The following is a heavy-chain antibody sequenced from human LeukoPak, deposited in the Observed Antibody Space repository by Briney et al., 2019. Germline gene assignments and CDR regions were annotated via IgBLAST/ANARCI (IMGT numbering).Heavy chain of an antibody. CDR2: ISYDGSNK. CDR1: GFTFSSYG. Sequence: PGGSLRLSCAASGFTFSSYGMHWVRQAPGKGLEWVAVISYDGSNKYYADSVKGRFTISRDNSKNTLYLQMNSLRAEDTAVYYCAKDLHSGSYYYYMDVWGKGTTVTVSS. CDR3: AKDLHSGSYYYYMDV. V-gene: IGHV3-33*05. J-gene: IGHJ6*03. D-gene: IGHD3-10*01.